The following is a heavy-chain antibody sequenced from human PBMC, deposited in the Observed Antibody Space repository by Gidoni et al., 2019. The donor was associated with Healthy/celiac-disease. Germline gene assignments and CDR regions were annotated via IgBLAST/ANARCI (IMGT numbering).Heavy chain of an antibody. CDR2: IYPGDSDT. Sequence: EVQLVQSGAEVKQHGESLKIACQGSGYSFPSYWIGWVRQMPGKGLEWMGIIYPGDSDTRYSPSCQGQGTISADKSISTAYLQWSSLKASDTAMYYCAIVVGAFDIWGQGTMVTVSS. CDR1: GYSFPSYW. J-gene: IGHJ3*02. D-gene: IGHD2-21*01. CDR3: AIVVGAFDI. V-gene: IGHV5-51*01.